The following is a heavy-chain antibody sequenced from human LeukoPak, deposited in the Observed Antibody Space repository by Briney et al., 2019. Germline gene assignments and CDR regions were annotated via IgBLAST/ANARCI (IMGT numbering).Heavy chain of an antibody. CDR1: GYTFTGYY. Sequence: WASVKVSCKASGYTFTGYYMHWVRQAPGQGLEWMGWINTNTGNPTYAQGFTGRFVFSLDTSVSTAYLQISSLKAEDTAVYYCAREGGYSYGSVWYYYYYMDVWGKGTTVTVSS. CDR2: INTNTGNP. V-gene: IGHV7-4-1*02. CDR3: AREGGYSYGSVWYYYYYMDV. J-gene: IGHJ6*03. D-gene: IGHD5-18*01.